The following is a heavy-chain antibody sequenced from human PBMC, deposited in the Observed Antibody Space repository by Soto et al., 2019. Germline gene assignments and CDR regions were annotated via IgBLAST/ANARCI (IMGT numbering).Heavy chain of an antibody. V-gene: IGHV1-2*04. J-gene: IGHJ6*03. Sequence: QVQLVQSGAEVKKPGASVKVSCKASGYTFSDYYIHWMRQAPGQGLEWMGRINPNSGGTKYAHKFQGWVTMTRDTSIKTAYMELSRLTSDDTAVYYCARESGGATATLDYYYFYMDVWGKGTTVTVSS. CDR1: GYTFSDYY. D-gene: IGHD5-12*01. CDR3: ARESGGATATLDYYYFYMDV. CDR2: INPNSGGT.